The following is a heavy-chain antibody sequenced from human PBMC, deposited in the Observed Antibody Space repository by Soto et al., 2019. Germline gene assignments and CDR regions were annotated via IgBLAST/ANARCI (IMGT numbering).Heavy chain of an antibody. CDR2: IIPIFGTA. D-gene: IGHD2-2*01. J-gene: IGHJ6*02. Sequence: SVKVSCKASGGTFSSYAISWVRQAPGQGLEWMGGIIPIFGTANYAQKFQGRVTITADESTSTAYMELSSLRSEDTAVYYCARGGVPAASDYYYYYGMDVWGQGTTVTVSS. V-gene: IGHV1-69*13. CDR1: GGTFSSYA. CDR3: ARGGVPAASDYYYYYGMDV.